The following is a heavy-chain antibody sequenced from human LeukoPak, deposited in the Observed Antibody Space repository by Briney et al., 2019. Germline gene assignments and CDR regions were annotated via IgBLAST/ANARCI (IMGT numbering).Heavy chain of an antibody. CDR3: ARQNDYGDYGGGFDI. CDR2: ISGYNGHT. Sequence: ASVKVSCKASGYTFSEYNFSWVRQVPGQGFEWLGWISGYNGHTRYAQKMQGRVTMTRDKSTSTVYMDLRSLKSDDTAIYYCARQNDYGDYGGGFDIWGPGTMVTVSS. CDR1: GYTFSEYN. D-gene: IGHD4-17*01. J-gene: IGHJ3*02. V-gene: IGHV1-18*01.